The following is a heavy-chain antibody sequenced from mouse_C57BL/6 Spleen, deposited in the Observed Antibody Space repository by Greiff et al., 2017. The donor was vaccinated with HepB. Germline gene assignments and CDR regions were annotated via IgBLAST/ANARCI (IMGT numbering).Heavy chain of an antibody. Sequence: EVKLVESGPELVKPGASVKISCKASGYSFTGYYMNWVKQSPEKSLEWIGEINPSTGGTTYNQKFKAKATLTVDKSSSTAYMQLKSLTSEDSAVYYCARGGIQYYFDYWGQGTTLTVSS. CDR3: ARGGIQYYFDY. J-gene: IGHJ2*01. CDR2: INPSTGGT. V-gene: IGHV1-42*01. CDR1: GYSFTGYY.